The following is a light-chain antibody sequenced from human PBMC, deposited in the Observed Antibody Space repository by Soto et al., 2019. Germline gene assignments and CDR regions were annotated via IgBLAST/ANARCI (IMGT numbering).Light chain of an antibody. V-gene: IGKV3-15*01. J-gene: IGKJ1*01. Sequence: IVMTQSPATLSVSLGERATLSCRASQSVSAKLAWYQHKPGQAPMLLIYDVSTRATGIPARFSGSGTGTEFTLTISSLQSEDFAVYYCQQYSKWPTFGRGTKVDIK. CDR2: DVS. CDR3: QQYSKWPT. CDR1: QSVSAK.